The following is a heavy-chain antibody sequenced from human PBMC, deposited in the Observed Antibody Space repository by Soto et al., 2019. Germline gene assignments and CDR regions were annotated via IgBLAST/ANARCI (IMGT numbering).Heavy chain of an antibody. Sequence: PGGSLRLSCAASGFTFSSYAMSWVRQAPGKGLEWVSAISGSGGSTYYADSVKGRFTISRDTSKNQFSLKLSSVTAADTAVSYCASIRGGQLDIADYWGQGTLVTVSS. CDR1: GFTFSSYA. CDR3: ASIRGGQLDIADY. V-gene: IGHV3-23*01. D-gene: IGHD6-6*01. J-gene: IGHJ4*02. CDR2: ISGSGGST.